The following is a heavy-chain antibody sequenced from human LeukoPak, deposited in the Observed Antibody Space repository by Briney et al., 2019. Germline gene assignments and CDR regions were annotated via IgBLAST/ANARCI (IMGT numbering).Heavy chain of an antibody. D-gene: IGHD6-19*01. Sequence: PGGSLRLSCAASGFTFSIYGMHWVRQAPGKGLEWVAFIRYDGSNKYYADSVKGRFTISRDNSKNTLYLQMNSLRAEDTAVYYCAKEHSSGWYFDYWGQGTLVTVSS. CDR1: GFTFSIYG. J-gene: IGHJ4*02. V-gene: IGHV3-30*02. CDR2: IRYDGSNK. CDR3: AKEHSSGWYFDY.